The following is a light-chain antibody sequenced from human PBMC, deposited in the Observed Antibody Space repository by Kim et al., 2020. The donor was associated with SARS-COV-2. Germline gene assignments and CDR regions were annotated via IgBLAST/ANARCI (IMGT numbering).Light chain of an antibody. Sequence: GQSVTNSCTGTGSDIGGYNFVSWYRQYPGKAPQPIIYDVTQRPSGVPDRFSGSRSGNTASLTISRLQAEDEADYYCCSYAGTYTLIFGGGTQLTVL. CDR3: CSYAGTYTLI. V-gene: IGLV2-11*03. CDR1: GSDIGGYNF. CDR2: DVT. J-gene: IGLJ2*01.